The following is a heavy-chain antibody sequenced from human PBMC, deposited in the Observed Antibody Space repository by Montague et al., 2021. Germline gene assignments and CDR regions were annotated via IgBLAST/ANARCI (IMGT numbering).Heavy chain of an antibody. D-gene: IGHD2-21*01. V-gene: IGHV3-7*01. J-gene: IGHJ4*02. CDR3: ARDQGQGYCGGDCYVGLDY. Sequence: SLSLSCSASGFTFSNYWMSWVRQAPGEGLEWVANIKQDGSEKHYVDSVKGRFTISRDNAKNSLYLQMNSLRAEDAAVYFCARDQGQGYCGGDCYVGLDYWGQGTLVTVSS. CDR1: GFTFSNYW. CDR2: IKQDGSEK.